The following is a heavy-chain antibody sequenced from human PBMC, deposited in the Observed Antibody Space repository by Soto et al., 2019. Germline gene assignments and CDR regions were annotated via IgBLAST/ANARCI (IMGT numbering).Heavy chain of an antibody. CDR3: ARDSLALFDS. V-gene: IGHV4-39*07. D-gene: IGHD5-12*01. CDR1: GGSVTNSSYY. CDR2: IYATGTT. Sequence: SETLSLTCTVSGGSVTNSSYYWGWIRQSPGKGLEWIGRIYATGTTDYNPSLKSRVMMSVDTSKKQFSLKLRSVTAADTAVYYCARDSLALFDSWGQGTLVTVSS. J-gene: IGHJ4*02.